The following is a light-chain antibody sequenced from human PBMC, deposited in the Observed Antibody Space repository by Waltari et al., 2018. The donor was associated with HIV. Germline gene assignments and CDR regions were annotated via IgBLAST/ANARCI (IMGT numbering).Light chain of an antibody. J-gene: IGKJ3*01. CDR2: WAS. Sequence: DIVIPQSPDSLSVSLCERATINCKSSQSVLYSSNNKNYLAWYQQKLGQPPKLLIYWASTRESGVPDRVSGSGSGTNFTLTISSLQTEDVAVYYCHQYFSTPFTFRPGTKVDIK. CDR3: HQYFSTPFT. CDR1: QSVLYSSNNKNY. V-gene: IGKV4-1*01.